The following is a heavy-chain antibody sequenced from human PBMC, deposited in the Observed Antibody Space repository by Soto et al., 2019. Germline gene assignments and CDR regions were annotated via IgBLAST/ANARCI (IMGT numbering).Heavy chain of an antibody. CDR1: GFSLATSGVG. D-gene: IGHD1-26*01. Sequence: QVTLKESGPTLVKPTQTLTLTCTFSGFSLATSGVGVGWIRQPPGQALEWLAFIYWDDDKRYSPSLKSRLTIIKATSNIPLFIIMTNVDPVDSGKYYCAKRSAYSGSWNSGWFDSWGREPWSASPQ. CDR3: AKRSAYSGSWNSGWFDS. CDR2: IYWDDDK. V-gene: IGHV2-5*02. J-gene: IGHJ5*01.